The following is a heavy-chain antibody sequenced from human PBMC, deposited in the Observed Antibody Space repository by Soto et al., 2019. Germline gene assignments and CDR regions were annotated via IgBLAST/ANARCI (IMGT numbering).Heavy chain of an antibody. V-gene: IGHV3-30*18. J-gene: IGHJ1*01. CDR2: ISYDGSNK. D-gene: IGHD1-7*01. CDR3: AKDGGELELGALLEH. Sequence: QPGGSLRLSCAASGFTFSSYGMHWVRQAPGKGLEWVAVISYDGSNKYYADSVKGRFTISRDNSKNTLYLQMNSLRAEDTAVYYCAKDGGELELGALLEHGGQGTLVTVSS. CDR1: GFTFSSYG.